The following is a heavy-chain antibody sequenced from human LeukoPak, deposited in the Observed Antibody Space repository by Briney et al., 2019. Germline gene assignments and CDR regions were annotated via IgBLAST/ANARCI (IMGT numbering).Heavy chain of an antibody. V-gene: IGHV3-30*04. J-gene: IGHJ4*02. D-gene: IGHD3-9*01. CDR1: GFTFSSYA. Sequence: GGSLRLSCAASGFTFSSYAMHWVRQAPGKGLEWVAVISYDGGNKYYADSVKGRFTISRDNAKNSLCLQMNSLRAEDTAVYYCARDRIIVGLGYDILNGIFDYWGQGTLVTVSS. CDR3: ARDRIIVGLGYDILNGIFDY. CDR2: ISYDGGNK.